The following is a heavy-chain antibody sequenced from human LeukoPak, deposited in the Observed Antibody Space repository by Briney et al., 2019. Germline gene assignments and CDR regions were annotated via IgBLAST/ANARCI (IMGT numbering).Heavy chain of an antibody. D-gene: IGHD6-25*01. CDR3: ARSSGTGTFSY. CDR2: VYYGRSP. J-gene: IGHJ4*02. CDR1: GDSIIRSTYY. V-gene: IGHV4-39*02. Sequence: SETLSVTCTVSGDSIIRSTYYWAWIHQPPGKCLWWIGSVYYGRSPYFNPSLESRATISVDTSKNHFSLKMSSVTAADTAVYYCARSSGTGTFSYWGQGTLVTVSS.